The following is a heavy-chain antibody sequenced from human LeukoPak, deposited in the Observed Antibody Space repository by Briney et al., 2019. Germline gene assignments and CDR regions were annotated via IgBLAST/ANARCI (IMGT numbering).Heavy chain of an antibody. Sequence: SETLSLTCAVSGYSISSGYYWGWIRQPPGKGLEWIGSIYHSGSTYYNPSLKSRVTISVDTSKNQFSLKLSSVTAADTAVYYCARHGTRGWVAFDIWGQGTMVTVSS. D-gene: IGHD1-26*01. CDR1: GYSISSGYY. J-gene: IGHJ3*02. V-gene: IGHV4-38-2*01. CDR3: ARHGTRGWVAFDI. CDR2: IYHSGST.